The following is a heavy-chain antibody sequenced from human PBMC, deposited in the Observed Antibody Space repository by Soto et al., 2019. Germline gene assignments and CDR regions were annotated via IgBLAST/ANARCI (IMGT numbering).Heavy chain of an antibody. CDR2: IYYSGST. CDR3: ARHQSHSSSYVDP. Sequence: QLQLQESGPGLVKPSETLSLTCTVSGGSMSSSSYYWGWIRQPPGKGLEWIGSIYYSGSTYYNPSLKSRVTISVDTSKNQFSLKLSSVTAADTAVYYCARHQSHSSSYVDPWGQGTLVTVSS. V-gene: IGHV4-39*01. D-gene: IGHD6-13*01. CDR1: GGSMSSSSYY. J-gene: IGHJ5*02.